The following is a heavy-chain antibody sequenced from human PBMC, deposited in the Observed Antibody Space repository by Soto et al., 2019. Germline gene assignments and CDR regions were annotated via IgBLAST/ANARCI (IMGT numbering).Heavy chain of an antibody. V-gene: IGHV3-23*01. J-gene: IGHJ6*03. D-gene: IGHD2-15*01. CDR2: ISGSGGST. CDR3: AKRYCSGRRCLTDYYYYMDV. CDR1: GFTFSSYA. Sequence: EVQLLESGGGLVQPGGSLRLSCAASGFTFSSYAMSWVRQAPGKGLEWVSAISGSGGSTYYADSVKGRFTISRDNSKNSLYLQMNSLRAEDTAVYYCAKRYCSGRRCLTDYYYYMDVWGKGTTVTVSS.